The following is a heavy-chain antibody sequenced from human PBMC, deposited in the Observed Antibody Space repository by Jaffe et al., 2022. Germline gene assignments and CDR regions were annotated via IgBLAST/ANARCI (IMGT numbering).Heavy chain of an antibody. D-gene: IGHD5-18*01. V-gene: IGHV2-5*02. CDR3: AHSYALTAMAADYFDY. CDR1: GFSLSTSGVG. Sequence: QITLKESGPTLVKPTQTLTLTCTFSGFSLSTSGVGVGWIRQPPGKALEWLALIYWDDDKRYSPSLKSRLTITKDTSKNQVVLTMTNMDPVDTATYYCAHSYALTAMAADYFDYWGQGTLVTVSS. J-gene: IGHJ4*02. CDR2: IYWDDDK.